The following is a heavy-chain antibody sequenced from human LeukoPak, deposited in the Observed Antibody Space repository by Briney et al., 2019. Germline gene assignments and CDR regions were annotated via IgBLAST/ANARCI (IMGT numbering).Heavy chain of an antibody. Sequence: GGSLRLSCAASGLTFSSYWMSWVRQAPGKGLEWVANIKEDGSEKDYVDSVKGRFTISRDNAKKSLYLQMNSLRAEDTAVYYCASKNSSGDFDYWGQGTLVTVSS. V-gene: IGHV3-7*03. CDR1: GLTFSSYW. J-gene: IGHJ4*02. CDR3: ASKNSSGDFDY. CDR2: IKEDGSEK. D-gene: IGHD6-19*01.